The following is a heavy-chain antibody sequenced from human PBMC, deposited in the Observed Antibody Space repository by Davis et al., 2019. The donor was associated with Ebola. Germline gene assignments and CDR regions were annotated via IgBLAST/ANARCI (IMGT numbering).Heavy chain of an antibody. V-gene: IGHV5-51*01. CDR1: GYSFTSYW. J-gene: IGHJ2*01. CDR2: IYPGDSDT. D-gene: IGHD6-13*01. CDR3: ARQGGYSSSWYSYWYFDL. Sequence: GESLKISCKGSGYSFTSYWIGWVRQMPGKGLEWMGIIYPGDSDTRYSPSFQGQVTISADKSISTAYLQWSSLKASDTAMYYCARQGGYSSSWYSYWYFDLWGRGTLVTVSS.